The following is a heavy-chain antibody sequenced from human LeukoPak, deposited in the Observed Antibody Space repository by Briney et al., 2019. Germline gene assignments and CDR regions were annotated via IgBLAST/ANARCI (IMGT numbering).Heavy chain of an antibody. J-gene: IGHJ4*02. D-gene: IGHD2-2*01. CDR2: IYSDGNTT. CDR3: ARDQGSTSRGIDY. V-gene: IGHV3-74*01. CDR1: GFTFSNYW. Sequence: GGSLRLSCAASGFTFSNYWMHWVRQAPGKGLVWVSRIYSDGNTTNYADSVKGRFTISRDNAKNTLYLQMNSLRAEDTAVYYCARDQGSTSRGIDYWGQGTLVTVSS.